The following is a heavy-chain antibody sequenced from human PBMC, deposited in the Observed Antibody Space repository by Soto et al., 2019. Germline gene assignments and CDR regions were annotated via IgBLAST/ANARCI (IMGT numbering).Heavy chain of an antibody. V-gene: IGHV3-23*01. CDR1: GFTVSSNY. J-gene: IGHJ4*02. Sequence: GGSLRLSCAASGFTVSSNYMSWVRQAPGKGLEWVSAISGSGGSTYYADSVKGRFTISRDNSKNTLYLQMNSLRAEDTALYYCAKYLHRDDSSGYYYGNFDYWGQGTLVTVSS. CDR3: AKYLHRDDSSGYYYGNFDY. CDR2: ISGSGGST. D-gene: IGHD3-22*01.